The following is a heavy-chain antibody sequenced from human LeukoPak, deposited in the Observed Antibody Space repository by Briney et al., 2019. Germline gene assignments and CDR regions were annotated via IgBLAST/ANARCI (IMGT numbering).Heavy chain of an antibody. CDR1: GGSISSYY. J-gene: IGHJ6*03. CDR2: IYYSGST. CDR3: ARLSSSWPNYYCYYMDV. D-gene: IGHD6-13*01. V-gene: IGHV4-59*01. Sequence: PSETLSLTCTVSGGSISSYYWSWIRQPPGKGLEWIGYIYYSGSTNYNPSPKSRVTISVDTSKNQFSLKLSSVTAADTAVYYCARLSSSWPNYYCYYMDVWGKGTTVTVSS.